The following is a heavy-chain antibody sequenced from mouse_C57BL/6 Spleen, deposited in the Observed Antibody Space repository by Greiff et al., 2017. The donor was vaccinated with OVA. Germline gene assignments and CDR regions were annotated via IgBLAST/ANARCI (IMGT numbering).Heavy chain of an antibody. CDR1: GYTFTSYW. J-gene: IGHJ1*03. D-gene: IGHD4-1*01. CDR3: ENGKLGLYWYFDV. Sequence: VQLQQPGAELVKPGASVKLSCKASGYTFTSYWMHWVKQRPGRGLEWIGRIDPNSGGTKYNEKFKSKATLTVDKPSSTAYMQLSSLTSKDSEVYDCENGKLGLYWYFDVWGTGTTVTVSS. CDR2: IDPNSGGT. V-gene: IGHV1-72*01.